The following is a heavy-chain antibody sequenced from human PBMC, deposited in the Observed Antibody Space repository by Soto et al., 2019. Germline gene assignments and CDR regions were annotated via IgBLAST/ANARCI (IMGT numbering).Heavy chain of an antibody. V-gene: IGHV1-2*02. D-gene: IGHD3-10*01. Sequence: QVLLLQSGAEVKKPGASVKVSCKASGYTFTTYYIHWVRQAPGQGLEWVGWINPNNGGTNSAQKFQGSVNMTRDTSTNTAYMEFSSLRSDDTAIYFCARGRLLIQRWFDPLEHWGQGTQVSVSS. CDR3: ARGRLLIQRWFDPLEH. CDR1: GYTFTTYY. J-gene: IGHJ4*02. CDR2: INPNNGGT.